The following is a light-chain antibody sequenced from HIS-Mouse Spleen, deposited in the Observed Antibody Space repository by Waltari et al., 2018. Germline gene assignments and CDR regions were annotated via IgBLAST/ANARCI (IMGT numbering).Light chain of an antibody. CDR3: QQSYSTLWT. V-gene: IGKV1-39*01. J-gene: IGKJ1*01. CDR1: QSISSY. Sequence: DIQMTQSPSSLSASVGDRVNLTCRASQSISSYLNWYQQKPGKAPKLLIYAASSLQSGVPSRFSGSGSGTDFTLTISSLQPEDFATYYCQQSYSTLWTFGQGTKVEIK. CDR2: AAS.